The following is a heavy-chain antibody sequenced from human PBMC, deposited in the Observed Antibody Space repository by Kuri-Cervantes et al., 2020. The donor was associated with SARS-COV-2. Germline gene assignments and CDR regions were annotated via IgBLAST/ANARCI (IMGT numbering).Heavy chain of an antibody. CDR1: GGSISSSSYY. Sequence: SETLSLTCTVSGGSISSSSYYWGWIRQPPGKELEWIGSIYYSGSSYYNPSLKSRVTISVDTSKNQFTLKLGSVTAADTAVYYCARPCVGGNRSYYCYGMDVWGQGTTVTVSS. CDR3: ARPCVGGNRSYYCYGMDV. V-gene: IGHV4-39*06. J-gene: IGHJ6*02. CDR2: IYYSGSS. D-gene: IGHD4-23*01.